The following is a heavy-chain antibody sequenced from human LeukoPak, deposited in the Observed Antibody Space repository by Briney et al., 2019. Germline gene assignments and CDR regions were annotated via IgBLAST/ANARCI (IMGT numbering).Heavy chain of an antibody. CDR1: GGSISNYY. CDR3: ARHDAGKWLPYFDY. D-gene: IGHD6-19*01. J-gene: IGHJ4*02. CDR2: IYCSGST. V-gene: IGHV4-59*08. Sequence: SETLSLTCTVSGGSISNYYWSWIRQAPGKGLEWVGSIYCSGSTNYNPSLKSRVIISVDTSKNQFSLKLSSVTAADTAVYYCARHDAGKWLPYFDYWGRGTLVTVSS.